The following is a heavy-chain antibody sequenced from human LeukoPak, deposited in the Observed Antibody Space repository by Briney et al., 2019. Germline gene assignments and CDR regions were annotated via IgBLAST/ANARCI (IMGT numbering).Heavy chain of an antibody. D-gene: IGHD2-2*01. Sequence: PGGSLRLSCAASGFTFSSYEMNWVRQAPGKGLEWVSYISSSGSTIYYADSVKGRFTISRDNSKNTLYLQINSLRAEDTAVYYCAKDSVGYCSSTSCLNFDYWGQGTLVTVSS. V-gene: IGHV3-48*03. CDR3: AKDSVGYCSSTSCLNFDY. CDR1: GFTFSSYE. J-gene: IGHJ4*02. CDR2: ISSSGSTI.